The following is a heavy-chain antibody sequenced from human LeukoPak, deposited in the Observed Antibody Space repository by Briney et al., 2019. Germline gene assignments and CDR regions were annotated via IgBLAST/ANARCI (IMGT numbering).Heavy chain of an antibody. J-gene: IGHJ6*03. CDR2: ISSSSSYI. V-gene: IGHV3-21*01. CDR3: ARESLDLPPIIVVVPAAITEYYMDV. D-gene: IGHD2-2*01. Sequence: GGSLRLSCAASGFTFSSYSMNWVRQAPGKGLEWVSSISSSSSYIYYADSVKGRFTISRDNAKNSLYLQMNSLRAEDTAVYYCARESLDLPPIIVVVPAAITEYYMDVWGKGTTVTVSS. CDR1: GFTFSSYS.